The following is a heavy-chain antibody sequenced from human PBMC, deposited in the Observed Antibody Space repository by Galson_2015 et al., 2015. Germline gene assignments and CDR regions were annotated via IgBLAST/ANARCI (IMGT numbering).Heavy chain of an antibody. J-gene: IGHJ3*02. Sequence: SGAEVKKPGESLKISCQGSGYSFTTYWIGWVRQMPGKGLEWMGIIYPGDSDTRYSPSFQGQVTISADKSITTAYLQWSSLKASDTAIYYCARRLGDCSTTSCYWFAFDIWGQGTMVTVSS. CDR2: IYPGDSDT. CDR3: ARRLGDCSTTSCYWFAFDI. V-gene: IGHV5-51*03. D-gene: IGHD2-2*01. CDR1: GYSFTTYW.